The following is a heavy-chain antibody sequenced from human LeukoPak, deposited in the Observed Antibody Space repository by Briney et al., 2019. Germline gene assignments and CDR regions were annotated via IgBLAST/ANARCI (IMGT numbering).Heavy chain of an antibody. CDR2: ISPDSGDT. CDR1: ASTFTAYY. V-gene: IGHV1-2*02. J-gene: IGHJ5*02. Sequence: ASVKVSCKAAASTFTAYYFHWGRQAPGQGLEWMGWISPDSGDTNFAQKFQGRVTMTRDTSIRTIYMELSRLRSDDTAIYYCAAGGYYSFLVSWGQGTLVTVSS. CDR3: AAGGYYSFLVS. D-gene: IGHD3-10*01.